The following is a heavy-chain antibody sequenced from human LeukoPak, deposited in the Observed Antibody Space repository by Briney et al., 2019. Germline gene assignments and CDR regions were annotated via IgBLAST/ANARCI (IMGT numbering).Heavy chain of an antibody. V-gene: IGHV1-69*06. D-gene: IGHD6-19*01. Sequence: SVRVSCKASGGTFSSYAISWVRQAPGQGLEWMGGIIPIFGTANYAQKFQGRVTITADKSTSTAYMELSSLRSEDTAVYYCARETIAVATRHFDYWGQGTLVTVSS. CDR1: GGTFSSYA. J-gene: IGHJ4*02. CDR3: ARETIAVATRHFDY. CDR2: IIPIFGTA.